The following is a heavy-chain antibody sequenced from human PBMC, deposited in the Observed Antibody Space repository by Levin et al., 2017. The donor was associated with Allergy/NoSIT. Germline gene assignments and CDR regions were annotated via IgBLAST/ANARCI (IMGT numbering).Heavy chain of an antibody. CDR1: GGSISSYY. Sequence: LSETLSLTCTVSGGSISSYYWSWIRQPPGKGLEWIGYIYYSGSTNYNPSLKSRVTISVDTSKNQFSLKLSSVTAADTAVYYCARHNYYYYGMDVRGQGTTVTVSS. CDR3: ARHNYYYYGMDV. J-gene: IGHJ6*02. V-gene: IGHV4-59*08. CDR2: IYYSGST.